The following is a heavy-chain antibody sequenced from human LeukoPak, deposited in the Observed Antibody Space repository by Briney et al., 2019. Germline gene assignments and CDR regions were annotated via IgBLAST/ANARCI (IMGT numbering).Heavy chain of an antibody. J-gene: IGHJ3*02. CDR2: INPNSGGT. CDR1: GYTFTGYY. V-gene: IGHV1-2*02. Sequence: ASVKVSCKASGYTFTGYYMHWVRQAPGQGLEWMGWINPNSGGTNYAQKFQGRVTMTRDTSISTAYMELSSLRSEDTAVYYCATKDIVVVPAARGNAFDIWGQGTMVTVSS. D-gene: IGHD2-2*01. CDR3: ATKDIVVVPAARGNAFDI.